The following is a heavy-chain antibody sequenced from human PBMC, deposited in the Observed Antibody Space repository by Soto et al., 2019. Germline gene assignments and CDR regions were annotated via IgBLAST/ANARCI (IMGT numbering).Heavy chain of an antibody. D-gene: IGHD6-19*01. CDR2: IYNGGNT. CDR3: AQTTGWPGFDY. CDR1: GASISNDY. Sequence: QVRLQESGPGLVRPSETMSLTCSASGASISNDYWNWIRQPPGKGLEWIGHIYNGGNTNYNPSLKSRVIISVDMSKNQLFLKLSSVTAADTAVYYCAQTTGWPGFDYWGQGALVIVSS. V-gene: IGHV4-59*01. J-gene: IGHJ4*02.